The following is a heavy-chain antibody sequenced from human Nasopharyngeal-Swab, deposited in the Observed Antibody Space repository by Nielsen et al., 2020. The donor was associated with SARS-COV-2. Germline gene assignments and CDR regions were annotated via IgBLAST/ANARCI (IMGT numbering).Heavy chain of an antibody. CDR2: IKQDGSEK. Sequence: GGSLRLSCAASGFTFSAYWMSWVRQAPGKGLEWVANIKQDGSEKYYEDSVKGRFTISRDNAKNSLYLQMNSLRVEDTAVYYCARRTFSSTSLIDCWGQGTLVTASS. CDR1: GFTFSAYW. D-gene: IGHD2-2*01. J-gene: IGHJ4*02. V-gene: IGHV3-7*01. CDR3: ARRTFSSTSLIDC.